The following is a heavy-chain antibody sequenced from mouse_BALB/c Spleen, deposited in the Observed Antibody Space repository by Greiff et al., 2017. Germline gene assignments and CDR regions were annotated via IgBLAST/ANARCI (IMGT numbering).Heavy chain of an antibody. CDR1: GFSLTDYG. CDR2: IWGGGST. CDR3: ARNRDYGSFAY. Sequence: VKLMESGPGLVAPSQSLSITCTVSGFSLTDYGVHWVRQPPGKGLEWLGMIWGGGSTDYNSALKSRLSISKDNSKSQVFLKMNSLQTDDTAMYYCARNRDYGSFAYWGQGTLVTVSA. J-gene: IGHJ3*01. D-gene: IGHD1-1*01. V-gene: IGHV2-6-7*01.